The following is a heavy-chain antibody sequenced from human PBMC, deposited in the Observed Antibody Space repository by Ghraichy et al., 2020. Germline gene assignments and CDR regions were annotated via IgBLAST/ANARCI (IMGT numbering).Heavy chain of an antibody. D-gene: IGHD3-9*01. CDR3: ARTPPYYDILTGYSLGYGMDV. V-gene: IGHV2-70*11. CDR2: IDWDDDK. Sequence: SGPTLVKPTQTLTLTCTFSGFSLSTSGMCVSWIRQPPGKALEWLARIDWDDDKYYSTSLKTRLTISKDTSKNQVVLTMTNMDPVDTATYYCARTPPYYDILTGYSLGYGMDVWGQGTTVTVSS. J-gene: IGHJ6*02. CDR1: GFSLSTSGMC.